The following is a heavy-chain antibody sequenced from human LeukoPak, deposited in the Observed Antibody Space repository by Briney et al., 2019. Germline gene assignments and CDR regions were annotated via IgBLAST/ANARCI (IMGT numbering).Heavy chain of an antibody. D-gene: IGHD2-2*01. Sequence: PSETLSLTCTVSGGSISSYYWSWIRQPPGKGLEWIGYIYYSGSTNYNPSLKSRVTISVDTSKNQFSLKLSSVTAADTAVYYCARDYCSSTSCPVGYYYMDVWGKGTTVTVSS. CDR1: GGSISSYY. CDR3: ARDYCSSTSCPVGYYYMDV. V-gene: IGHV4-59*01. CDR2: IYYSGST. J-gene: IGHJ6*03.